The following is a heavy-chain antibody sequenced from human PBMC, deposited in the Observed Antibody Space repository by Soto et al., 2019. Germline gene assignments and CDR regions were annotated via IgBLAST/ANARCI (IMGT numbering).Heavy chain of an antibody. J-gene: IGHJ4*02. V-gene: IGHV1-3*01. D-gene: IGHD3-10*01. CDR2: INAGNGNT. Sequence: ASVKVSCKASGYTFTSYAMHWVRQAPGRRLEWMGWINAGNGNTKYSQKFQGRVTITRDTSASTAYMELSSLRSEDTAVYYCPREGEYYLLDYWGQGTLVTVSS. CDR1: GYTFTSYA. CDR3: PREGEYYLLDY.